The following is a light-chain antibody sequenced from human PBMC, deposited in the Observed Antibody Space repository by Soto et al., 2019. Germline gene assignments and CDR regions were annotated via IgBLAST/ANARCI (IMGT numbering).Light chain of an antibody. Sequence: DIALTQSPDSLALSLGERATMNCKSSQSVVYSSYNKSYLACYQVTPGLPPKLLFSSASTRGSGVPDRFSGSGSGTDFTLTISSLQDEDVAVYYCQQYYSTLITFGQGTRLEIK. V-gene: IGKV4-1*01. CDR1: QSVVYSSYNKSY. J-gene: IGKJ5*01. CDR3: QQYYSTLIT. CDR2: SAS.